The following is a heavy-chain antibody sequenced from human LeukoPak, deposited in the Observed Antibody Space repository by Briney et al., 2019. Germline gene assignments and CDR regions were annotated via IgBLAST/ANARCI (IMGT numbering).Heavy chain of an antibody. CDR1: GGSISGYY. J-gene: IGHJ1*01. CDR3: AREEVRGDFQH. CDR2: FYYSGST. D-gene: IGHD1-1*01. Sequence: SETLSLTCTVSGGSISGYYWSWIRQPPGKGLEWIGYFYYSGSTNYNPSLKSRVTISVDTSKNQFSLKLSSVTAADTAVYYCAREEVRGDFQHWGQGTLVTVSS. V-gene: IGHV4-59*12.